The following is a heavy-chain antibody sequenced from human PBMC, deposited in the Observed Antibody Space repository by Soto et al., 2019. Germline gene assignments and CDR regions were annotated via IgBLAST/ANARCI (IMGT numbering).Heavy chain of an antibody. J-gene: IGHJ3*02. CDR1: RYTYTSYY. Sequence: VKVSCKAPRYTYTSYYMHCARQAPGQGLEWMGIINPSGGSTSYAQKFQGRVTMTRDTSTSTVYMELSSLRSEDTAVYYCAGGGGYCSGGSCYPATQAFDIWGQGTMVTVSS. V-gene: IGHV1-46*01. CDR3: AGGGGYCSGGSCYPATQAFDI. CDR2: INPSGGST. D-gene: IGHD2-15*01.